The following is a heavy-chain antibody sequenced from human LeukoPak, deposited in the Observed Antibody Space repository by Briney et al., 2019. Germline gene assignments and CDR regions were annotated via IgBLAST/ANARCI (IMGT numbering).Heavy chain of an antibody. D-gene: IGHD4-11*01. J-gene: IGHJ4*02. V-gene: IGHV3-33*06. CDR1: GFTFSDYY. Sequence: GGSLRLSCAASGFTFSDYYMSWVRQAPGKGLEWVAVIWSDGTEKYYGDAVKGRFTISRDNSRNTLYLQMNSLRGEDTAVYYCAKDAQRGFDYSNSLEYWGQGTLVTVSS. CDR3: AKDAQRGFDYSNSLEY. CDR2: IWSDGTEK.